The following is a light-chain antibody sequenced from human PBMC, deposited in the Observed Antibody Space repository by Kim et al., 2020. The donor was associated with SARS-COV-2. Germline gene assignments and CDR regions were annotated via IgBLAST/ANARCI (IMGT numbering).Light chain of an antibody. Sequence: QTVVTQEPSFSVSPGGTVTLTCGLNSGSVSTSYYPSWYQQTSGQAPRTVIYNTNTRSSGVPDRFSGSILGSKAALTITGAQADDESDYYCLLCMGGGTVVFGGGTKLTVL. V-gene: IGLV8-61*01. CDR2: NTN. J-gene: IGLJ2*01. CDR1: SGSVSTSYY. CDR3: LLCMGGGTVV.